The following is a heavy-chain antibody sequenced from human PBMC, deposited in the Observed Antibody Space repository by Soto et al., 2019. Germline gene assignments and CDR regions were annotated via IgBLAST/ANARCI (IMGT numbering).Heavy chain of an antibody. V-gene: IGHV3-9*01. CDR1: GFTFDDYA. CDR2: ISWKSGSI. Sequence: QPGGSLRLSCAASGFTFDDYAMHWVRQAPGKGLEWVSGISWKSGSIGYADSVKGRFTISRDNAKNSLYLQMNSLRAEDTALYYCAKDTAYYYGSGSYCLDYWGQGTLVTVSS. D-gene: IGHD3-10*01. J-gene: IGHJ4*02. CDR3: AKDTAYYYGSGSYCLDY.